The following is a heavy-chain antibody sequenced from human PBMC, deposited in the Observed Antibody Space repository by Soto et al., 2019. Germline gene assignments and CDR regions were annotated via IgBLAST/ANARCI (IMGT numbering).Heavy chain of an antibody. D-gene: IGHD3-9*01. J-gene: IGHJ4*02. CDR3: AKVADPNYDILTMFGD. Sequence: EVQLLESGGGLLQPGGSLRLSCAASGFTFSSYAMSWVRQAPGKGLEWVSAISGSGGSTYYADSVKGRFTISRDNSKNTLYLQMNSLRAEDTAVYYCAKVADPNYDILTMFGDWGQGTLVTVSS. CDR2: ISGSGGST. V-gene: IGHV3-23*01. CDR1: GFTFSSYA.